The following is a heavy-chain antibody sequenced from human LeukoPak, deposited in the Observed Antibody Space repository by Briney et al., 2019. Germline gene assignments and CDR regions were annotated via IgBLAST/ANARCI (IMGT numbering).Heavy chain of an antibody. V-gene: IGHV3-64*01. CDR1: GFTFSDYA. J-gene: IGHJ4*02. CDR2: ISSNGGSI. Sequence: PGGSLRLSCAASGFTFSDYAMHWVRQAPGKELEYVSAISSNGGSIHYANSVKGRFTISRDNSKNTLYLQMDSLRAEDMAVYYCAKESLRVVPSASFDYWGQGTLVTVSS. D-gene: IGHD2-2*01. CDR3: AKESLRVVPSASFDY.